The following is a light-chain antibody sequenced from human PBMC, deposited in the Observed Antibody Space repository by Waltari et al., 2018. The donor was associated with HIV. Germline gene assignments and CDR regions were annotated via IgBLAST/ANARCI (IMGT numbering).Light chain of an antibody. J-gene: IGKJ4*01. V-gene: IGKV1-39*01. Sequence: DIQMTQSPSSLSASVGDRVTITCRASQSISSYLNWYQQKPGKAPKLLIYAASSLQSGVPSRFSGSGSGTDFTLTISSLQPEDFATYYCQQSYSTPQVTFGGGTKVEIK. CDR1: QSISSY. CDR2: AAS. CDR3: QQSYSTPQVT.